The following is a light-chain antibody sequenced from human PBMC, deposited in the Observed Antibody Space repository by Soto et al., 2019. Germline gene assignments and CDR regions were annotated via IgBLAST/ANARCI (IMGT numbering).Light chain of an antibody. CDR3: QPGSIWTRT. J-gene: IGKJ1*01. CDR2: DAS. CDR1: QSVGSS. V-gene: IGKV3-11*01. Sequence: EIVLTQSPDTLSLSPGERATLSCRASQSVGSSLAWYQQKPGQAPRFLIYDASTRATGIPARFIGSGSGTDFTLTISSLEPEDFAVYYCQPGSIWTRTFGQGTMV.